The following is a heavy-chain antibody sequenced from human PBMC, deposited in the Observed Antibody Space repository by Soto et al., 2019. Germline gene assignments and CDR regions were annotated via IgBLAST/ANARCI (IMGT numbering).Heavy chain of an antibody. Sequence: EVQLVESGGGLVKPGGSLRLSCAASGFTFSSYSMNWVRQAPGKGLEWVSSISSSSSYIYYADSVKGRFTISRDNAKNSLYLQMNSRRAEDTAVYYCARDAPPNPTFGGVIAPMLYYFDYWGQGTLVTVSS. D-gene: IGHD3-16*02. V-gene: IGHV3-21*01. CDR2: ISSSSSYI. CDR3: ARDAPPNPTFGGVIAPMLYYFDY. CDR1: GFTFSSYS. J-gene: IGHJ4*02.